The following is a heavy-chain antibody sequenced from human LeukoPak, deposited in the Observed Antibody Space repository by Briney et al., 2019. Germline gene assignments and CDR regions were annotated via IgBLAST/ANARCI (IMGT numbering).Heavy chain of an antibody. D-gene: IGHD3-10*01. Sequence: SETLSLTCAVYGGSFSGYYWSWIRQPPGKGLEWIGEINHSGSTNYNPSLKRRVTISVDTSKNQFSLKLSSVTAADTAVYYCARSRFYYGSGSYRPPFRITFSGGMDVWGQGTTVTVSS. CDR1: GGSFSGYY. CDR2: INHSGST. J-gene: IGHJ6*02. CDR3: ARSRFYYGSGSYRPPFRITFSGGMDV. V-gene: IGHV4-34*01.